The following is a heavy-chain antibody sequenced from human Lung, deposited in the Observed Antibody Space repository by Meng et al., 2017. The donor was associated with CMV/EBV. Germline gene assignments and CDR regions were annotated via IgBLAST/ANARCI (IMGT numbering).Heavy chain of an antibody. CDR2: IGHDGNNE. CDR3: GRDYINSVDH. Sequence: VQLVESGGGVVQPGGSLRLSCATPGFTFGNYAMHWVRQAPGKGLEWLAFIGHDGNNEQYADSMKGRFTISRDNFNTLYLQMKSLTDEDTALYYCGRDYINSVDHWGQGTLVTVSS. D-gene: IGHD2-2*02. CDR1: GFTFGNYA. J-gene: IGHJ4*02. V-gene: IGHV3-30*02.